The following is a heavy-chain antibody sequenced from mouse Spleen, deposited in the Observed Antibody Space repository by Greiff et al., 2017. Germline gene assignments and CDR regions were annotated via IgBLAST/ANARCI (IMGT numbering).Heavy chain of an antibody. CDR1: GYTFTEYT. V-gene: IGHV1-62-2*01. CDR2: FYPGSGSI. J-gene: IGHJ4*01. D-gene: IGHD1-2*01. CDR3: ARHEESGYHGLYAMDY. Sequence: LLESGAELVKPGASVKLSCKASGYTFTEYTIHWVKQRAGQGLEWIGWFYPGSGSIKYNEKFKDKATLTADKSSSTVYMELSRLTSEDSAVYFCARHEESGYHGLYAMDYWGQGTSVTVSS.